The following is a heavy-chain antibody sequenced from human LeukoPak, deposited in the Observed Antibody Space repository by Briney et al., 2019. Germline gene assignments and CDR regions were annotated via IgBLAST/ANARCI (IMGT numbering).Heavy chain of an antibody. Sequence: GGSLRLSCLGSGFTFRNYPMYWVRQAPGKGLEWMAVISYDGNTKYYADSVKGRFTLSRDNSKNTLYLQMNSLRAEDTAVYYCAKASAMIVVVSKHFDYWGQGTLVTVSS. CDR1: GFTFRNYP. CDR2: ISYDGNTK. D-gene: IGHD3-22*01. CDR3: AKASAMIVVVSKHFDY. V-gene: IGHV3-30*04. J-gene: IGHJ4*02.